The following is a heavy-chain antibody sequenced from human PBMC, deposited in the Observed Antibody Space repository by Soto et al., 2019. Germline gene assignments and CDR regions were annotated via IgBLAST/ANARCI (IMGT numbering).Heavy chain of an antibody. V-gene: IGHV4-31*03. J-gene: IGHJ4*02. CDR3: AARQYYYDSSGYYTASQFDY. CDR1: GGSISSGGYY. CDR2: IYYSGST. Sequence: SETLSLTCTVSGGSISSGGYYWSWIRQHPGKGLEWIGYIYYSGSTYYNPSLKSRVTISVDTSKNQFSLKLSSVTAADTAVYYCAARQYYYDSSGYYTASQFDYWGQGTLVTAPQ. D-gene: IGHD3-22*01.